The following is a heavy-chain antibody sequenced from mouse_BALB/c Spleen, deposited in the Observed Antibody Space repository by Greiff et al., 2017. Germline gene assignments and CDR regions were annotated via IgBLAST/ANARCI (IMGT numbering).Heavy chain of an antibody. V-gene: IGHV5-17*02. CDR1: GFTFSSFG. Sequence: EVQRVESGGGLVQPGGSRKLSCAASGFTFSSFGMHWVRQAPEKGLEWVAYISSGSSTIYYADTVKGRFTISRDNPKNTLFLQMTSLRSEDTAMYYCARSITTSWFAYWGQGTLVTVSA. CDR2: ISSGSSTI. J-gene: IGHJ3*01. D-gene: IGHD2-4*01. CDR3: ARSITTSWFAY.